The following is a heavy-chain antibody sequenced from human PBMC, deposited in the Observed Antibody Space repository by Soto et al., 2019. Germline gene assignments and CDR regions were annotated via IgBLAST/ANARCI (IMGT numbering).Heavy chain of an antibody. CDR1: GYTFTGYY. D-gene: IGHD3-9*01. V-gene: IGHV1-2*04. Sequence: ASVKVSCKASGYTFTGYYMHWVRQAPGQGLEWMGWINPNSGGTNYAQKFQGWVTMTRDTSISTAYMELSRLRSDDTAVYYCARALYYDILTGYQQNYYYYYGMDVWGQGTTDTVSS. J-gene: IGHJ6*02. CDR2: INPNSGGT. CDR3: ARALYYDILTGYQQNYYYYYGMDV.